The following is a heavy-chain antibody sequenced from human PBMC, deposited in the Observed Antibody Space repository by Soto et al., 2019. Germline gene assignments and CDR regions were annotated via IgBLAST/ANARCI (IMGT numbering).Heavy chain of an antibody. Sequence: PGGSLSLSCAASGFTFSSYGMHWVRQAPGKGLEWVAVISYDGSNKYYADSVKGRFTISRDNSKNTLYLQMNSLRAEDTAVYYCAKDSGPNYYYYGMDVWGQGTTVTVSS. V-gene: IGHV3-30*18. D-gene: IGHD3-10*01. CDR3: AKDSGPNYYYYGMDV. J-gene: IGHJ6*02. CDR1: GFTFSSYG. CDR2: ISYDGSNK.